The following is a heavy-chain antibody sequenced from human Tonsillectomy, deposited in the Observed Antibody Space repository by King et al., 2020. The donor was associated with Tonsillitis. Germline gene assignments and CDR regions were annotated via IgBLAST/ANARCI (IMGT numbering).Heavy chain of an antibody. CDR2: ISYDGSNK. D-gene: IGHD3-10*01. CDR3: AREGGSPGDY. CDR1: GFTFSSYA. Sequence: QLVQSGGGVVQPGRSLRLFCAASGFTFSSYAMHWVRQAPGKGLEWGAVISYDGSNKYYADSVKGRFTISRDNSKNTLYLQMNSLRAEDTAVYYCAREGGSPGDYWGQGTLVTVSS. J-gene: IGHJ4*02. V-gene: IGHV3-30-3*01.